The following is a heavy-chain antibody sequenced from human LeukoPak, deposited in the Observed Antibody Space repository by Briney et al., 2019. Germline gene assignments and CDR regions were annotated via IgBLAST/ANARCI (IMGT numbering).Heavy chain of an antibody. CDR1: GYTFTIYD. CDR3: ARDLFTRSDAFDI. Sequence: ASVKVSCKASGYTFTIYDINWVRPAPGQGLEWVGWMNPNNGGTVYARKFQGRVTMTRDTSTGTSYIELNSLRSEDTAVYYCARDLFTRSDAFDIWGQGTMVTVSS. V-gene: IGHV1-8*01. CDR2: MNPNNGGT. J-gene: IGHJ3*02.